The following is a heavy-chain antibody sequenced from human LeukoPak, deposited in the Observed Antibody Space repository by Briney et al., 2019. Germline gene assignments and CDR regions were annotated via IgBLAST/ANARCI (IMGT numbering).Heavy chain of an antibody. D-gene: IGHD5-18*01. CDR1: GFTFSSYA. Sequence: GGSLTLSCAASGFTFSSYAMTWVRQAPGQGLEWVSGNSGSGGSTYYADSVKGRFTISRDNSKNTLYLQMNSLRAEDTAVYYCAKVIVSVDTAIDYWGQGTLVTASS. CDR3: AKVIVSVDTAIDY. CDR2: NSGSGGST. V-gene: IGHV3-23*01. J-gene: IGHJ4*02.